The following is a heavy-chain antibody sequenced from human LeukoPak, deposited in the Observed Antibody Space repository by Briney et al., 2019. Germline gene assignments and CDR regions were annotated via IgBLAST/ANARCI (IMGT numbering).Heavy chain of an antibody. V-gene: IGHV4-39*01. D-gene: IGHD3-22*01. CDR1: GGSISSSSYY. Sequence: SETLSLTCTVSGGSISSSSYYWSWIRQPPGTGLEWIGSIYYSGSTYYNPSLKSRVTISVDTSKNQFSLKLSSVTAADTAVYYCARGKWLSSEAFDYWGQGTLVTVSS. CDR3: ARGKWLSSEAFDY. J-gene: IGHJ4*02. CDR2: IYYSGST.